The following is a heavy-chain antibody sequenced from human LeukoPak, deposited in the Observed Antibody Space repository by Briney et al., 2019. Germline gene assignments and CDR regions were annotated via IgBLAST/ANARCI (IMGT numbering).Heavy chain of an antibody. V-gene: IGHV4-34*01. D-gene: IGHD3-10*01. J-gene: IGHJ4*02. CDR3: GLNYYGSGRSFDY. CDR1: GGSYSGYY. CDR2: INHSGST. Sequence: RTSETLSLTCAVYGGSYSGYYWSWMRQPPGRGLEWIGEINHSGSTNYNPSLKSRVTISVDTSKNQFSLKLSSVTAADTAVYYCGLNYYGSGRSFDYWGQGTLVTVSS.